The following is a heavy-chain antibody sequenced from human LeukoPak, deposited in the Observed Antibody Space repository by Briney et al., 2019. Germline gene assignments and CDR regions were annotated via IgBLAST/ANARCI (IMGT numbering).Heavy chain of an antibody. J-gene: IGHJ4*02. Sequence: GRSLRPSCAASGFTFSSSWMHWVRQAPGKGLVWVSCINSDGNSPTYADSVKGRFTISRDNAKNTLSLQMNRLRAEDTAVYYCARDGGRYSPQDYWGQGTLVTVSS. CDR1: GFTFSSSW. D-gene: IGHD1-26*01. CDR2: INSDGNSP. V-gene: IGHV3-74*01. CDR3: ARDGGRYSPQDY.